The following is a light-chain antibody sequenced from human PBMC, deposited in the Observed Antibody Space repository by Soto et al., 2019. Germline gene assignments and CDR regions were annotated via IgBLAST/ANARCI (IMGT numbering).Light chain of an antibody. CDR3: QPYGSSLLT. CDR1: QAVSSNY. J-gene: IGKJ4*01. Sequence: ALTQSPGTLYSSAGESATLSCRASQAVSSNYLAWYQKTPGQAPRLLIYGASTRAAGIPARFRGIVSGKDVTLTIRRLEPEEGAVYDGQPYGSSLLTFGGGTKVDI. CDR2: GAS. V-gene: IGKV3-20*01.